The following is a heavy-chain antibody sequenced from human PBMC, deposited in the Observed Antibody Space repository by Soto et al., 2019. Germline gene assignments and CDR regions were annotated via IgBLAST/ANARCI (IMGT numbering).Heavy chain of an antibody. CDR2: INNDGSST. D-gene: IGHD2-2*01. J-gene: IGHJ4*02. CDR3: ARGGCTSTSCLDY. V-gene: IGHV3-74*01. CDR1: GFTFSSNW. Sequence: EVQLVESGGGLVQPGGSLRLSCAASGFTFSSNWMHWVRQAPGKGLVWVSRINNDGSSTNYGDSVKGRFTISRDNAKNTLYLQMNSLRADGTAVYYCARGGCTSTSCLDYWGQGTLVTVSS.